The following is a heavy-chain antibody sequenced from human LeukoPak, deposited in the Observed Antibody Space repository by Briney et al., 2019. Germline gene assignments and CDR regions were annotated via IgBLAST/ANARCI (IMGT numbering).Heavy chain of an antibody. CDR2: INHSGST. V-gene: IGHV4-34*01. CDR1: GGSFSGYY. D-gene: IGHD3-16*01. J-gene: IGHJ4*02. Sequence: SETLSLTCAVYGGSFSGYYWSWIRQPPGKGLEWIGEINHSGSTNYNPSLKSRVTISVDTSKNQFSLKLSSVTAADTAVYYCARFGVGQWIPTEIYYFDYWGQGTLVTVSS. CDR3: ARFGVGQWIPTEIYYFDY.